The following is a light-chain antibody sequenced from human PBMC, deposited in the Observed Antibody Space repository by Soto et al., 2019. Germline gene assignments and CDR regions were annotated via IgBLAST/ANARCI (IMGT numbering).Light chain of an antibody. CDR3: QQRSNWLPLT. CDR2: DAS. J-gene: IGKJ4*01. Sequence: EIVLTQSPATPSLSPGERATLSCRASQSVSSYLAWYQQKPGQAPRLLIYDASNRATGIPARFSGSGSGTDFTLTISSLEPEDFAVYYCQQRSNWLPLTFGGGTKVDIK. V-gene: IGKV3-11*01. CDR1: QSVSSY.